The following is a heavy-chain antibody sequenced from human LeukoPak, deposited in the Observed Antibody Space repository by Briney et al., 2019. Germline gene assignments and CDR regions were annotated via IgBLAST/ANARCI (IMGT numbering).Heavy chain of an antibody. V-gene: IGHV1-2*02. CDR1: GYMFTGYY. J-gene: IGHJ3*02. Sequence: ASVRVSCKASGYMFTGYYMHWVRQAPGQGLEWMGWINPNSGGTNYAQKFQGRVTMTRDTSISTAYMELSRLRSDDTAVYYCAGRYCSSTSCYPAAFDIWGQGTMVTVSS. CDR3: AGRYCSSTSCYPAAFDI. CDR2: INPNSGGT. D-gene: IGHD2-2*01.